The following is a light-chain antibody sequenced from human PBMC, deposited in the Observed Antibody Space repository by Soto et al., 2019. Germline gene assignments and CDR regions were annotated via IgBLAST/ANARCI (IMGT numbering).Light chain of an antibody. V-gene: IGKV1-39*01. CDR3: QQSYSTPMYT. J-gene: IGKJ2*01. Sequence: DIQMTQSPSSLSASVGDRVTITCRASQSISSYLNWYQQKPGKAPKLLIYAASSLQSGVPSRFSGSGSGTDFTLTIISLQPEDFATYSCQQSYSTPMYTFGQGTKLEIK. CDR2: AAS. CDR1: QSISSY.